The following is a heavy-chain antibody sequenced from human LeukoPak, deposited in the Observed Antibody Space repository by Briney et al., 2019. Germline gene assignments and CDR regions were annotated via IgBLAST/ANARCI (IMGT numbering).Heavy chain of an antibody. J-gene: IGHJ4*02. CDR3: ARVYPTVVTPGDFDY. Sequence: ASVKVSCKASGYTFTSYDINWVRQATGQGLEWMGWMNPNSGNTGYAQKFQGRVTMTRNTSISTAYMELSSPRSDDTAVYYCARVYPTVVTPGDFDYWGQGTLVTVSS. D-gene: IGHD4-23*01. CDR2: MNPNSGNT. V-gene: IGHV1-8*01. CDR1: GYTFTSYD.